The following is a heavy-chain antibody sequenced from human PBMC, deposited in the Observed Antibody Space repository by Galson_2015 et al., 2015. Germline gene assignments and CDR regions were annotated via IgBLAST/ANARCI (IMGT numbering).Heavy chain of an antibody. CDR3: ARALGGYYYYTDV. CDR1: GFTVSSNY. CDR2: IYSGGST. J-gene: IGHJ6*03. Sequence: SLRLSCAASGFTVSSNYMSWVRQAPGKGLEWVSVIYSGGSTYYADSVKGRFTISRDNSKNTLYLQMNSLRAEDTAVYYCARALGGYYYYTDVWGKGTTVTVSS. D-gene: IGHD3-16*01. V-gene: IGHV3-53*01.